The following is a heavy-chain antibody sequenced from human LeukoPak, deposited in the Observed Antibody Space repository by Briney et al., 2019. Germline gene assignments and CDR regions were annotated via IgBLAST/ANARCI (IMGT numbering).Heavy chain of an antibody. V-gene: IGHV3-30*02. D-gene: IGHD3-22*01. CDR3: ARDFFAYDSSGYPPFVDY. J-gene: IGHJ4*02. Sequence: GGSLRLSCTASGFTFSSYGMHWVRQAPGKGLEWVAVIRYDGSNTYYAHSVKGRFTISRDNSKNTLYMQVNSLRAEDTAVYYCARDFFAYDSSGYPPFVDYWGQGTLVTVSS. CDR2: IRYDGSNT. CDR1: GFTFSSYG.